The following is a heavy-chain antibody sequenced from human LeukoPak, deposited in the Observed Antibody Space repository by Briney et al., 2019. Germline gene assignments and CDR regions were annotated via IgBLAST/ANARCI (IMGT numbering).Heavy chain of an antibody. V-gene: IGHV3-20*04. CDR2: INWNGGST. D-gene: IGHD3-9*01. CDR1: GFTFDDYG. CDR3: ARGSHYDILTGYYEKLFDY. Sequence: GGSLRLSCAASGFTFDDYGMSWVRQAPGKGLEWVSGINWNGGSTGYADSVKGRFTISRDNAKNSLYLQMNSLRAEDTALYYCARGSHYDILTGYYEKLFDYWGQGTLVTVSS. J-gene: IGHJ4*02.